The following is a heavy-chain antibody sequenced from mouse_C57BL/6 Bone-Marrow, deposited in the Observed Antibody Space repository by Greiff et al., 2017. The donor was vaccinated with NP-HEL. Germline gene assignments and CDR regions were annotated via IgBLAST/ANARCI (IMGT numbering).Heavy chain of an antibody. CDR3: TRDYNAY. J-gene: IGHJ3*01. CDR2: IDPENGDT. V-gene: IGHV14-4*01. CDR1: GFNIKDDY. Sequence: EVKLVESGAELVRPGASVKLSCTASGFNIKDDYMHWVKQRPEQGLEWIGWIDPENGDTEYASKFQGKATITADTSSNTAYLQLSSLTSEDTAVYYCTRDYNAYWGQGTLVTVSA. D-gene: IGHD2-12*01.